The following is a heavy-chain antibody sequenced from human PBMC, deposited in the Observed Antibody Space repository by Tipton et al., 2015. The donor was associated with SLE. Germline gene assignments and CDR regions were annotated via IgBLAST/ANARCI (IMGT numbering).Heavy chain of an antibody. J-gene: IGHJ4*02. D-gene: IGHD6-13*01. CDR2: INWDGGTT. Sequence: SLRLSCAASGFTFDDYATHWVRQAPGKGLEWVSVINWDGGTTDYADSMRGRFTVSRDNDRNSLYLQMNSLRTEDTALYYCARDPQIAAAGIFDYWGQGTLVTVSS. CDR3: ARDPQIAAAGIFDY. V-gene: IGHV3-43D*04. CDR1: GFTFDDYA.